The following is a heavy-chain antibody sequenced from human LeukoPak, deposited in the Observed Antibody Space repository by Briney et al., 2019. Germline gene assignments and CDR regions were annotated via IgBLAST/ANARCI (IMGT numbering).Heavy chain of an antibody. D-gene: IGHD3-3*01. Sequence: PGGSLRLSCAASGFTFNDYYMSWIRQAPGKGLEWVSSISSSSSYIYYADSVKGRFTISRDNAKNSLYLQMNSLRAEDTAVYYCARYEGRDDAFDIWGQGTMVTVSS. CDR2: ISSSSSYI. CDR1: GFTFNDYY. CDR3: ARYEGRDDAFDI. V-gene: IGHV3-11*06. J-gene: IGHJ3*02.